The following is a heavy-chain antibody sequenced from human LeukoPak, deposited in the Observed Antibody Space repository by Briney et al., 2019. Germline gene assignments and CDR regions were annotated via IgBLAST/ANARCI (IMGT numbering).Heavy chain of an antibody. J-gene: IGHJ5*02. CDR1: GGSFSTYF. Sequence: SSETLSLTCAVYGGSFSTYFWSWIRQAPGKGLEWIGEIRQSGGTNYNPPLKSRLTISVDTSKNQFSLKLNSVTAADTAVYYCARDYGEWLVPSSWGQGTVVTVSS. CDR2: IRQSGGT. D-gene: IGHD6-19*01. CDR3: ARDYGEWLVPSS. V-gene: IGHV4-34*01.